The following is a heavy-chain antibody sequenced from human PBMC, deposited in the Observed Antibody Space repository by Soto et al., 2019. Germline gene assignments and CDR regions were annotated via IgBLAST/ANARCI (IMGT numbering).Heavy chain of an antibody. CDR2: ISSSGGST. D-gene: IGHD2-15*01. CDR1: GFTFSSYA. J-gene: IGHJ4*02. CDR3: AKDRLSSSIVVVVGAYFDY. Sequence: EVQLLESGGGLVQPGGSLRLSCAASGFTFSSYAMSWVRQAPGKGLEWVSTISSSGGSTYYADSVKGRFTISRDNSKNKLYLQMNSLSAEDTAVYYCAKDRLSSSIVVVVGAYFDYWGQGTLVTVSS. V-gene: IGHV3-23*01.